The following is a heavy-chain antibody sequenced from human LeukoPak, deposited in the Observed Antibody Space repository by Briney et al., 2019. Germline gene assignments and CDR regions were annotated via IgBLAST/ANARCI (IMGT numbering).Heavy chain of an antibody. J-gene: IGHJ4*02. CDR1: GYTFTSYS. Sequence: ASVKVSCKASGYTFTSYSMYWVRQAPGQGLEWMGIINPSDGSTSYAQKFQGRVTMTRDTSTSTVYMELTSLRSEDTAVYYCARAYYYESRGYYEASDYWGQGTLVTVSS. D-gene: IGHD3-22*01. CDR2: INPSDGST. V-gene: IGHV1-46*01. CDR3: ARAYYYESRGYYEASDY.